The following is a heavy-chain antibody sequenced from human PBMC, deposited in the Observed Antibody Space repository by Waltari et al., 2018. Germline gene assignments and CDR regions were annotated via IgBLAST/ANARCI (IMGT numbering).Heavy chain of an antibody. CDR2: INHSGST. V-gene: IGHV4-34*01. Sequence: QVQLQQWGAGLLKPSETLSLTCAVYGGYFSGYYWRWIHQPPGKGLEWIVEINHSGSTNYNPALKSLVPISVDTSKNQFSLKLSSVTAADTAVYYCAGAEGSGSYFPTNLDYWGQGTLVTVSS. CDR3: AGAEGSGSYFPTNLDY. D-gene: IGHD3-10*01. CDR1: GGYFSGYY. J-gene: IGHJ4*02.